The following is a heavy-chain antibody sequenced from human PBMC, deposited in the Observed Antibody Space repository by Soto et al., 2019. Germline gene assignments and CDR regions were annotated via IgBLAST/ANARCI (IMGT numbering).Heavy chain of an antibody. CDR3: ARDGDGYNY. Sequence: QVQLQESGPGLVKPSETLSLTCSVSGDSVSSGSYYWSWIRQPPGKGLEWIGYIYSTGSTSYNPSLKRRVTISVDTSKNQFSLRLSSVTAADTAVYYCARDGDGYNYWGQGTLVTVSS. J-gene: IGHJ4*02. CDR2: IYSTGST. CDR1: GDSVSSGSYY. V-gene: IGHV4-61*01. D-gene: IGHD5-12*01.